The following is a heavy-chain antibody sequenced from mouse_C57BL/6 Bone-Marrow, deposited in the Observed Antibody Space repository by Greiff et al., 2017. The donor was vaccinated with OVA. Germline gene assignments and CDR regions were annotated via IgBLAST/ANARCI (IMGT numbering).Heavy chain of an antibody. V-gene: IGHV1-50*01. Sequence: VQLQQPGAELVKPGASVKLSCKASGYTFTSYWMQWVKQRPGPGLEWIGEIDPSDSYTNYNQKFKGKATLTVDTSSSTAYMQLSSLTSEDSAVYYCARGGNYVDWYFDVWGTGTTVTVSS. CDR1: GYTFTSYW. J-gene: IGHJ1*03. CDR2: IDPSDSYT. D-gene: IGHD2-1*01. CDR3: ARGGNYVDWYFDV.